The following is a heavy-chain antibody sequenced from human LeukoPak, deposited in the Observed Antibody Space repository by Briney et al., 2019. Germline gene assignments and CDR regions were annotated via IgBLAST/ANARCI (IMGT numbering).Heavy chain of an antibody. V-gene: IGHV4-39*01. CDR1: GGSISSGHYH. Sequence: SETLSLTCTVSGGSISSGHYHWAWMRQPPGKGPEWIGSMFYSGSTYYNPSLKSRVTISVDTSKNQFSLKVTSMTAADTAVYYCASPSIAVAGWRRAFDILGQGTMVTVSS. J-gene: IGHJ3*02. D-gene: IGHD6-19*01. CDR3: ASPSIAVAGWRRAFDI. CDR2: MFYSGST.